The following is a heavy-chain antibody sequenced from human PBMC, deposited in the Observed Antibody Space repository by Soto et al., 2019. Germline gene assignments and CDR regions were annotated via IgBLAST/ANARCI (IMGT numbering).Heavy chain of an antibody. CDR1: GFTFSRYW. J-gene: IGHJ4*02. CDR3: AKDSIDCSGGSCYEWVNGFFDY. CDR2: INSDGSNK. D-gene: IGHD2-15*01. Sequence: GGSLRLSCAASGFTFSRYWMRWVRQAPGKGLVWVSRINSDGSNKYYADSVKGRFTISRDNSKNTLYLQMNSLRAEDTAVYYCAKDSIDCSGGSCYEWVNGFFDYWGQGTLVTVSS. V-gene: IGHV3-74*01.